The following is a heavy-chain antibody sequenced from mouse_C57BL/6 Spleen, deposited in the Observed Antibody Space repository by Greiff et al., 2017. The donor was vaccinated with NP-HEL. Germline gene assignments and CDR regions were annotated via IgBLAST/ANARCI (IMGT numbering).Heavy chain of an antibody. Sequence: EVQLQQSGPELVKPGASVKISCKASGYTFTDYYMNWVKQSHGKSLEWIGDINPNNGGTSYNQKFKGKATLTVDKSSSTAYMELRSLTSEDSAVYYCANPLAYYGYAMDYWGQGTSVTVSS. D-gene: IGHD2-10*01. CDR1: GYTFTDYY. CDR3: ANPLAYYGYAMDY. J-gene: IGHJ4*01. V-gene: IGHV1-26*01. CDR2: INPNNGGT.